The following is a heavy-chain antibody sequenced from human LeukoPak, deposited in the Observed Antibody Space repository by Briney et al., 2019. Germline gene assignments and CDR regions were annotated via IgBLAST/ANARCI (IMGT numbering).Heavy chain of an antibody. CDR3: AKDRAQQLVLDF. CDR2: IIGSGSST. Sequence: GGSLRLSCAASGFTFSSYAMSWVRQAPGKGLEWVSAIIGSGSSTYYADSVKGRFAISRDNSKNTLFLQMNSLRAEDTAVYYCAKDRAQQLVLDFWGQGTLVTVSS. J-gene: IGHJ4*02. CDR1: GFTFSSYA. V-gene: IGHV3-23*01. D-gene: IGHD6-13*01.